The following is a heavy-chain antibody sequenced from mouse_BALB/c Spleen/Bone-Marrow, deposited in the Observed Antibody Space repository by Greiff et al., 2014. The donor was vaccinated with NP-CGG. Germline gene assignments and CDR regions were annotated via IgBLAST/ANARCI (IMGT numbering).Heavy chain of an antibody. Sequence: QVQLQQSGAELARPGASVKLSCKASGYTFTDYYINWVRRRTGQGLERIGEIYPGNGNTYYNEKFKGKATLTADKSSSTAYMQLSSLTSEDSAVYFCARGGYYRYDGFAYWGQGTLVTVSA. D-gene: IGHD2-14*01. V-gene: IGHV1-77*01. CDR3: ARGGYYRYDGFAY. CDR1: GYTFTDYY. J-gene: IGHJ3*01. CDR2: IYPGNGNT.